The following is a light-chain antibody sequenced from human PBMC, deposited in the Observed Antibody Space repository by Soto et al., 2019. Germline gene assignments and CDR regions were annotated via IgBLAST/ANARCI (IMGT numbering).Light chain of an antibody. V-gene: IGKV3-20*01. Sequence: EIVLTQSPGTLSLSPGERATLSCRASPSVVSTYLGWYQQRPGQAPRLLISGASSRATGIPDRFSGSGSGADFTLTISRLEPEDSAVYYCQHYGSPPPTFGQGTKVDIK. CDR2: GAS. J-gene: IGKJ1*01. CDR1: PSVVSTY. CDR3: QHYGSPPPT.